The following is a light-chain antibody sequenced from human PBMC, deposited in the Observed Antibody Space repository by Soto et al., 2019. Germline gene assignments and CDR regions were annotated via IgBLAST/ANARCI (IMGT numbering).Light chain of an antibody. CDR1: QSVSTSY. CDR3: QYYGNSGT. Sequence: EIVLTQSPGTLSLSPGERATLSCRASQSVSTSYLAWYHQKPGQTPRLLIYGTSSRAPDTPDRISGSGSGTDFTLTISRLEPEDFAVYYCQYYGNSGTFGQGTKLEIK. CDR2: GTS. V-gene: IGKV3-20*01. J-gene: IGKJ2*02.